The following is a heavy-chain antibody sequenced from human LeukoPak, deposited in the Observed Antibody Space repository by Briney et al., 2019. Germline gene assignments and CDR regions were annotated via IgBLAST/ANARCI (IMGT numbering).Heavy chain of an antibody. CDR3: AGLNESYNYGSGSYSYYYYGMDV. D-gene: IGHD3-10*01. Sequence: GASVKVSCKVSGYTLTELSMHWVRQAPGKGLEWMGGFDPEDGETIYAQKFQGRVTMTEHTSTDTAYMELSSLRSEDTAVYYCAGLNESYNYGSGSYSYYYYGMDVWGKGTTVTVSS. J-gene: IGHJ6*04. CDR2: FDPEDGET. V-gene: IGHV1-24*01. CDR1: GYTLTELS.